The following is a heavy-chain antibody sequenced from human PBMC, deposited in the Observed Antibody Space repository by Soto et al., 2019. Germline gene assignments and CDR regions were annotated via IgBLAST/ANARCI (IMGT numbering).Heavy chain of an antibody. J-gene: IGHJ3*02. V-gene: IGHV1-18*04. Sequence: ASVKVSCKASGYSFTGNSMHCVRQAPGQGLEWMGWISANNGNTNYAQKLQGRVTMTTDTSTSTAYMELRSLRSDDTAVYYCARGRSGNYRRAPNDAFAIWGQGTMVTVSS. CDR3: ARGRSGNYRRAPNDAFAI. D-gene: IGHD1-7*01. CDR2: ISANNGNT. CDR1: GYSFTGNS.